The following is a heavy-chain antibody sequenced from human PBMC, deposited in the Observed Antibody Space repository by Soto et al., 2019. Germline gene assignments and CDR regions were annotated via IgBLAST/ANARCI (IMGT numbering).Heavy chain of an antibody. D-gene: IGHD3-3*02. V-gene: IGHV4-39*01. CDR1: GDSIISSDFY. CDR3: ARHSLALRKNNWFDP. Sequence: PETLSLTCTVSGDSIISSDFYWGWVRQPPGKGLEWIGSIFYLGSSYYNPSLKSRVTMSVDTSKNQFSLRLRSVTAADTALYFCARHSLALRKNNWFDPWGQGIMVTVSS. CDR2: IFYLGSS. J-gene: IGHJ5*02.